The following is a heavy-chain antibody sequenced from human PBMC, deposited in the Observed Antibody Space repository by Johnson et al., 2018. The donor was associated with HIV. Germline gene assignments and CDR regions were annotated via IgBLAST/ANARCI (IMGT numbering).Heavy chain of an antibody. V-gene: IGHV3-7*02. D-gene: IGHD3-10*01. CDR3: ARGALGSFDI. CDR1: GFTLSNHW. Sequence: VQLVESGGGLVQPGGSLRLSCAASGFTLSNHWMSWVRQAPGKGLEYVANVNQDGSAKFYADSVKGRFTISRDNAKNTVYLQMDSLRDEDMAVYYCARGALGSFDIWGQGTMVTVSA. J-gene: IGHJ3*02. CDR2: VNQDGSAK.